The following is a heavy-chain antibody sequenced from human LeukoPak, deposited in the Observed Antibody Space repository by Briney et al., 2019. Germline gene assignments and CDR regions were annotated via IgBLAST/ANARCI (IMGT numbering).Heavy chain of an antibody. V-gene: IGHV1-69*04. Sequence: SSVKVSCKASGGTFSSYTISWLRQAPGQGLEWMGRIIPIRGIANYAQKFQGRVTSTADKSTSTAYMELSSLRSEETCVYYCARDGGMDVWGQETTVTVSS. J-gene: IGHJ6*02. CDR1: GGTFSSYT. CDR3: ARDGGMDV. CDR2: IIPIRGIA.